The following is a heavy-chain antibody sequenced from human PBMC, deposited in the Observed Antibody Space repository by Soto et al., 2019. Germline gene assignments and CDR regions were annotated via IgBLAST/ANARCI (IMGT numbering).Heavy chain of an antibody. D-gene: IGHD4-17*01. CDR1: GGTFSSYA. Sequence: SVKVSCKASGGTFSSYAISWVRQAPGQGLEWMGGIIPIFGTANYAQKFQGRVTITADESTSTAYMELSSLRSEDTAVYYCARDGSDYGGKENAFDIWGQGTMVTV. CDR3: ARDGSDYGGKENAFDI. J-gene: IGHJ3*02. V-gene: IGHV1-69*13. CDR2: IIPIFGTA.